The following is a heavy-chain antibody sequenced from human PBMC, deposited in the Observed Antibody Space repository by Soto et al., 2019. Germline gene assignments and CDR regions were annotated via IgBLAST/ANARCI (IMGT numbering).Heavy chain of an antibody. CDR3: AREELRITMIVVVITTWFDP. J-gene: IGHJ5*02. D-gene: IGHD3-22*01. CDR1: GDSVSSNSAA. V-gene: IGHV6-1*01. Sequence: SQTLSLTCAISGDSVSSNSAAWNWIRQSPSRGLEWLGRTYYRSKWYNDYAVSVKSRITINPDTSKNQFSLQLNSVTPEDTAVCYCAREELRITMIVVVITTWFDPWGQGTLVTVSS. CDR2: TYYRSKWYN.